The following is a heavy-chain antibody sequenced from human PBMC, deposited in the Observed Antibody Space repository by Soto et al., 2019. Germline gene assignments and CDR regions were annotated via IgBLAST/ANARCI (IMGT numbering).Heavy chain of an antibody. V-gene: IGHV4-31*03. D-gene: IGHD1-7*01. CDR1: GGSISSGGYY. CDR3: ARTITGTTFDP. CDR2: IYYSGST. Sequence: SETLSLTCTVSGGSISSGGYYWSWIRQHPGKGLEWIGYIYYSGSTYYNPSLKSRVTISVDTSKNQFSLKLSSVTAADTAVYYCARTITGTTFDPWGQGTLVTVS. J-gene: IGHJ5*02.